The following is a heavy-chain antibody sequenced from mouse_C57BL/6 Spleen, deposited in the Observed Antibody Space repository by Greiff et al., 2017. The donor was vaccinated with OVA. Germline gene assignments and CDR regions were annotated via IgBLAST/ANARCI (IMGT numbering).Heavy chain of an antibody. Sequence: VQLQQSGAELVRPGASVKLSCTASGFNIKDDYMHWVKQRPEQGLEWIGWIDPENGDTEYASKFQGKATITADTSSNTAYLQLSSLTSEDTAVYYCTTTIPITTVVEPFDYWGQGTTLTVSS. D-gene: IGHD1-1*01. J-gene: IGHJ2*01. CDR2: IDPENGDT. CDR3: TTTIPITTVVEPFDY. V-gene: IGHV14-4*01. CDR1: GFNIKDDY.